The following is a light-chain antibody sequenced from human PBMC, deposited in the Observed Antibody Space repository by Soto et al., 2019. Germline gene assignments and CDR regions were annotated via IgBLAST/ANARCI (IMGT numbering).Light chain of an antibody. J-gene: IGLJ1*01. CDR1: SSNIGNNY. Sequence: QSVLTQPPSVSAAPGRKVTISCSGSSSNIGNNYVSWYQQLPGTAPKLLIYENNKRPSGIPDRFSGSKSGTSATLGITGLQTGDEADYCCGTWDSSLSALFGTGTKVTVL. V-gene: IGLV1-51*02. CDR2: ENN. CDR3: GTWDSSLSAL.